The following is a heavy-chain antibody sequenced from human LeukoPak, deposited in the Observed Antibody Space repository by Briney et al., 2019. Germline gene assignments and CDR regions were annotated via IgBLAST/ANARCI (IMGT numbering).Heavy chain of an antibody. V-gene: IGHV1-2*02. CDR1: GYTFTSYD. D-gene: IGHD3-10*01. Sequence: GASVKVSCKASGYTFTSYDINWVRQATGQGLEWMGWINPNSGGTNYAQKFQGRVTMTRGTSISTAYMELSRLRSDDTAVYYCARAKKGLLWFGELGYGMDVWGQGTTVTVSS. CDR2: INPNSGGT. CDR3: ARAKKGLLWFGELGYGMDV. J-gene: IGHJ6*02.